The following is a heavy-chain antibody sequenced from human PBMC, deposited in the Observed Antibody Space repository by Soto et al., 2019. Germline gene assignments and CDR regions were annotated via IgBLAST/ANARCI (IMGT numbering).Heavy chain of an antibody. CDR1: GFTFSSYW. CDR3: ARAAPLDHDYGDYSPQFDP. Sequence: GGSLRLSCAASGFTFSSYWMSWVRQAPGKGLEWVANIKQDGSEKYYVDSVKGRYTISRDNAKNSRYLQMNSLRAEDTAVYYCARAAPLDHDYGDYSPQFDPWGQGTLVTVSS. J-gene: IGHJ5*02. D-gene: IGHD4-17*01. CDR2: IKQDGSEK. V-gene: IGHV3-7*01.